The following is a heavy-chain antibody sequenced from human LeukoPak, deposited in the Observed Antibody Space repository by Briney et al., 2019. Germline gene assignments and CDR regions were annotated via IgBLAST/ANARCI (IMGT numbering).Heavy chain of an antibody. CDR2: IYPGDSDT. J-gene: IGHJ5*02. V-gene: IGHV5-51*01. Sequence: GESLKISRKGSGYSFTSYWIGWVRQMPGKGLEWMGIIYPGDSDTRYSPSFQGQVTISADKSISTAYLQWSSLKASDTAMYYCARASSVLRFLEWLLWFDPWGQGTLVTVSS. CDR3: ARASSVLRFLEWLLWFDP. D-gene: IGHD3-3*01. CDR1: GYSFTSYW.